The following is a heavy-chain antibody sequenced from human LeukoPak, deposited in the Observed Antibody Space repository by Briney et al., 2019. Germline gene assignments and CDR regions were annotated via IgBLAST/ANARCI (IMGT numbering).Heavy chain of an antibody. CDR3: AKNKINGAYYFDY. D-gene: IGHD3-10*01. J-gene: IGHJ4*02. V-gene: IGHV3-21*01. CDR2: ISSSSSYI. Sequence: GASLRLSCAASGFTFSSYSMAWVRQAPGKGLEWVSYISSSSSYIYYADSVKGRFSISRENSKNTLYLQMNSLRAEDTAVYYCAKNKINGAYYFDYWGQGTLVTVSS. CDR1: GFTFSSYS.